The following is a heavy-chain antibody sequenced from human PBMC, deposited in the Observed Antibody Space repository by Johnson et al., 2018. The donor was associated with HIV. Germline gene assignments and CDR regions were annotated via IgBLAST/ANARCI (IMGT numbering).Heavy chain of an antibody. CDR2: INWNGGST. V-gene: IGHV3-20*04. CDR1: GFTFDDYG. D-gene: IGHD1-26*01. J-gene: IGHJ3*02. CDR3: GRETREDAFDI. Sequence: VQLVESGGGVVRPGGSLRLSCAASGFTFDDYGMSWVRQAPWKGLEWVSGINWNGGSTGYADSVKGRLTISRDNAKNSLHLQMNSLRADDPALYYCGRETREDAFDIWGQGKMVTVSS.